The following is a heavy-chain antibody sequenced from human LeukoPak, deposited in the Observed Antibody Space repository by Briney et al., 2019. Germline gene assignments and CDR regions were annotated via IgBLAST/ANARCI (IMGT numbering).Heavy chain of an antibody. CDR2: ISSSGSTI. J-gene: IGHJ4*02. CDR3: AIEDRYYGSGSHFDY. Sequence: QPGGSLRLSCAASGFTFSSHEMNWVRQAPGKGLEWVSYISSSGSTIYYADSVKGRFTISRDNAKNSLYLQMNSLRAEDTAVYYCAIEDRYYGSGSHFDYWGQGTLVTVSS. V-gene: IGHV3-48*03. CDR1: GFTFSSHE. D-gene: IGHD3-10*01.